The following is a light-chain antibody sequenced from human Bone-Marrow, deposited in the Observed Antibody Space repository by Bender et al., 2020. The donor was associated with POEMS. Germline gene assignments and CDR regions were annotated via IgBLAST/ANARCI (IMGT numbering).Light chain of an antibody. Sequence: QSVLTQPPSASGTPGQRVTISCSGSSSNIGANYVYWYHHLPGTAPRLVVYSNYQRPSGVPARFSGSKSGTSASLAISDIQSEDEGDYYCSSWDDSLSGWVFGGGTKLTVL. CDR3: SSWDDSLSGWV. J-gene: IGLJ3*02. V-gene: IGLV1-47*02. CDR2: SNY. CDR1: SSNIGANY.